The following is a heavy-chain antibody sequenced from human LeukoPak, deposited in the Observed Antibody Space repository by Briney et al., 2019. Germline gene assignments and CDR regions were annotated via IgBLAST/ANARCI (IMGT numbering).Heavy chain of an antibody. J-gene: IGHJ4*02. D-gene: IGHD3-9*01. CDR2: IYPGDSDT. CDR1: GYSFTSYW. Sequence: GESLKISCKGSGYSFTSYWIGWVRQMPGKGLEWMGIIYPGDSDTRYSPSFQGQVTISADKSISTAYLQWSSLKASDTAMYYCARRSYDILTGYSEPFDYWGQGTLVTVSS. CDR3: ARRSYDILTGYSEPFDY. V-gene: IGHV5-51*01.